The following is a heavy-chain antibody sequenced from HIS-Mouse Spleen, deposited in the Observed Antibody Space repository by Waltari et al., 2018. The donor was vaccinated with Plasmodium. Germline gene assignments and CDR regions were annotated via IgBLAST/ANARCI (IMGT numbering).Heavy chain of an antibody. Sequence: EVQLVESVGGLVQPGGSLRLSCAASGFTFGSYWMSWVRQAPGKGLEGVANIKQDGSEKYYVDSVKGRFTISRDNAKNSLYLQMNSLRAEDTAVYYCASSWYWYFDLWGRGTLVTVSS. D-gene: IGHD6-13*01. V-gene: IGHV3-7*01. CDR2: IKQDGSEK. J-gene: IGHJ2*01. CDR3: ASSWYWYFDL. CDR1: GFTFGSYW.